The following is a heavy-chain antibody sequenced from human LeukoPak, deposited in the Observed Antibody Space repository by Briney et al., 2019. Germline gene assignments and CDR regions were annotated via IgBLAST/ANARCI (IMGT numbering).Heavy chain of an antibody. CDR2: IYYSGST. Sequence: PSETLSLTCTVSGGSISSSSYYWGWIRQPPGKGLEWIGSIYYSGSTYYNPSLKSRVTISVDTSKNQFSLKLSSVTAADTAVYYCTRVDSPLVLSWFDPWGQGTLVTVSS. CDR3: TRVDSPLVLSWFDP. V-gene: IGHV4-39*01. D-gene: IGHD3-10*01. J-gene: IGHJ5*02. CDR1: GGSISSSSYY.